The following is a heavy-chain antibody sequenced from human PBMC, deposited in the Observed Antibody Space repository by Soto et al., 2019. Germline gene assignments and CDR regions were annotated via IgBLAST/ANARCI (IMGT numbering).Heavy chain of an antibody. CDR3: ARDLEFRDGNISHLDY. J-gene: IGHJ4*02. CDR1: GGTFRNHV. V-gene: IGHV1-69*13. D-gene: IGHD3-10*01. Sequence: ASVKVSCKASGGTFRNHVFNWVRQAPGQGLEWMGGIIPIIGTPNYAQKFQGRVTITADASTNTVYLDVSSLRSQDTAVYYCARDLEFRDGNISHLDYWGQGALVTVSS. CDR2: IIPIIGTP.